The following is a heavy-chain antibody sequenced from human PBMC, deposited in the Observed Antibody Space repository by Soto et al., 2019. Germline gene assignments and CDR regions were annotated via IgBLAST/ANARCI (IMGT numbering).Heavy chain of an antibody. Sequence: GGSLRLSCAASGFSLSRHSVNLVREAPRKGLERVSYISSGSSYTYYADSVKGRLTVSRDNTKNTLYLQMNSRRAEDTGVYYCSREGSIPAGDMDVWGQGTMVTVSS. J-gene: IGHJ6*02. CDR3: SREGSIPAGDMDV. D-gene: IGHD6-6*01. V-gene: IGHV3-21*01. CDR1: GFSLSRHS. CDR2: ISSGSSYT.